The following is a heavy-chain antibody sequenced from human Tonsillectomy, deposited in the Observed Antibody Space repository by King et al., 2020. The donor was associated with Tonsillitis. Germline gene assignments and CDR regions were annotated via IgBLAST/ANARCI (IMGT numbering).Heavy chain of an antibody. CDR1: GFTFSSFA. Sequence: VQLVESGGGLVQPGGSLRLSCAASGFTFSSFAMNLVRQAPGKGLEWVSTIRGSGGTTYHADSVKGRFTISRDNSKNTLYLQMDSLRAEDTAVYYCAKGGSGWYGGLDYWGQGTLVTVSS. CDR2: IRGSGGTT. J-gene: IGHJ4*02. D-gene: IGHD6-19*01. V-gene: IGHV3-23*04. CDR3: AKGGSGWYGGLDY.